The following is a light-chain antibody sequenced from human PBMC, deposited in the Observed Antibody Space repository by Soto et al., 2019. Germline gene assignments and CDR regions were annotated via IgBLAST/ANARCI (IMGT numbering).Light chain of an antibody. CDR2: EVS. J-gene: IGLJ1*01. CDR3: SSYTSSYTYV. CDR1: SSDVGGYNY. Sequence: QSALTQPASVSGSPGQSITISCTGTSSDVGGYNYVSWYQQLPGKAPKLMIYEVSNRPSGVSNHFSGSKSGNTASLTISGLQAEDEADYYCSSYTSSYTYVFGTGTKVTVL. V-gene: IGLV2-14*01.